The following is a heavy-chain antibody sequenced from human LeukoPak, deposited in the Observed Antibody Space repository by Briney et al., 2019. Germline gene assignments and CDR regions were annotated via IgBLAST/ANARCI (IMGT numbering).Heavy chain of an antibody. CDR2: IYTSGNT. V-gene: IGHV4-61*02. J-gene: IGHJ4*02. CDR1: GGSISSGSYY. CDR3: ASSPPKRDFRFDY. Sequence: SQTLSLTCTVSGGSISSGSYYWSWIRQSAGKGLEWIGRIYTSGNTNYNPSLKSRVTISVDTSKNQFSLKLNSVTAADTAVYYCASSPPKRDFRFDYWGQGTLVTVSS. D-gene: IGHD3-3*01.